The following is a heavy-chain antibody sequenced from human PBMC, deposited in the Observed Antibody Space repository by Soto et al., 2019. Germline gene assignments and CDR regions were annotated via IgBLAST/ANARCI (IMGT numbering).Heavy chain of an antibody. CDR1: GFTFTNYF. CDR3: ARGDGRGSSGFYYYCGMDV. Sequence: QVQLVQSGAEVKKPGASVKVSCKASGFTFTNYFFYWLRQAPRQGLEMMGIISPYDGSTNYVQSLQGRVPMTSDTSTSTFYMELSSLRSEDAAVYYCARGDGRGSSGFYYYCGMDVWGHGPTVTVSS. D-gene: IGHD6-25*01. V-gene: IGHV1-46*01. CDR2: ISPYDGST. J-gene: IGHJ6*01.